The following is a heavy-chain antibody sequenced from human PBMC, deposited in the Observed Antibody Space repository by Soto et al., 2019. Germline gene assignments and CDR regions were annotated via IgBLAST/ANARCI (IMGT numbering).Heavy chain of an antibody. CDR1: GGSISSYY. D-gene: IGHD6-13*01. CDR2: IYYSGST. Sequence: QVQLQESGPGLVKPSETLSLTCTVSGGSISSYYWSWIRQPPGKGLEWIGYIYYSGSTNYNPSLKGRVTIAVDTSKNQFSLKLSSVTAADTAVYYCARGIAAAGGPGYGMDVWGQGTTVTVSS. CDR3: ARGIAAAGGPGYGMDV. J-gene: IGHJ6*02. V-gene: IGHV4-59*01.